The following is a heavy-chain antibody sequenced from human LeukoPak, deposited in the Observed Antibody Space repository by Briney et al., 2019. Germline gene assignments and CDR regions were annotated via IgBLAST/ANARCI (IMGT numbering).Heavy chain of an antibody. D-gene: IGHD3-22*01. CDR3: ARDRSSSGSPTYFDY. Sequence: ASVKVSCKASGGTFSSYAISWVRQAPGQGLEWMGGIIPILGIANYAQKFQGRVTITADKSTSTAYMELSSLRSEDTAVYYCARDRSSSGSPTYFDYWGQGTLVTVSS. V-gene: IGHV1-69*10. J-gene: IGHJ4*02. CDR2: IIPILGIA. CDR1: GGTFSSYA.